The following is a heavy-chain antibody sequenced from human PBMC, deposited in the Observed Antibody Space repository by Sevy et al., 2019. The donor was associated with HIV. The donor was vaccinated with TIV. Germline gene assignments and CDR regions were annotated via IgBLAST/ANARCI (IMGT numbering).Heavy chain of an antibody. CDR1: GFPFSNYA. J-gene: IGHJ6*02. CDR3: ARDLEVYGGWEQTSQGMDV. D-gene: IGHD1-26*01. V-gene: IGHV3-30-3*01. CDR2: ISYDGGNN. Sequence: GGSLRLSCAASGFPFSNYAMHWVRQAPGKGLEWVAIISYDGGNNYYADSVRGRFTISRDSSENTLYLQMNSLRPEDTAVYYCARDLEVYGGWEQTSQGMDVWGQGTTVTVSS.